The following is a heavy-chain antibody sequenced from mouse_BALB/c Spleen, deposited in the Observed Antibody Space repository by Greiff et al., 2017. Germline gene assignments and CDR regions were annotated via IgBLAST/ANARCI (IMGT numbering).Heavy chain of an antibody. CDR2: INSNGGST. CDR3: ARSTMITWYFDV. Sequence: EVHLVESGGGLVQPGGSLKLSCAASGFTFSSYGMSWVRQTPDKRLELVATINSNGGSTYYPDSVKGRFTISRDNAKNTLYLQMSSLKSEDTAMYYCARSTMITWYFDVWGAGTTVTVSS. V-gene: IGHV5-6-3*01. D-gene: IGHD2-4*01. J-gene: IGHJ1*01. CDR1: GFTFSSYG.